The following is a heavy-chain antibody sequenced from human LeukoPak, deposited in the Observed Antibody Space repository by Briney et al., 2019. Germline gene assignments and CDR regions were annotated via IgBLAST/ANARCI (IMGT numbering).Heavy chain of an antibody. Sequence: GGSLRLSCAASGFTFSSYWMSWVRQAPGKGLEWVSSISSSSSYIYYADSVKGRFTISRDNAKNSLYLQMNSLRAEDTAVYYCAQMTPQGWFDPWGQGTLVTVSS. CDR3: AQMTPQGWFDP. CDR2: ISSSSSYI. CDR1: GFTFSSYW. D-gene: IGHD2-15*01. V-gene: IGHV3-21*01. J-gene: IGHJ5*02.